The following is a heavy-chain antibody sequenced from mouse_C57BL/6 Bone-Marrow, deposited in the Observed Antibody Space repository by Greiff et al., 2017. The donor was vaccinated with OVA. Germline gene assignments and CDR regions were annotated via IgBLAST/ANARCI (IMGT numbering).Heavy chain of an antibody. Sequence: QVQLQQSGAELARPGASVKLSCKASGYPFPSYGISWVKQRTGQGLEWIGEIYPRSGNTYYNEKFKGKATLTADKSSSTAYMELRSRTSGDSAGYFCARSGAVGFDYWGQGTTLTVSS. CDR3: ARSGAVGFDY. CDR2: IYPRSGNT. D-gene: IGHD1-1*01. J-gene: IGHJ2*01. V-gene: IGHV1-81*01. CDR1: GYPFPSYG.